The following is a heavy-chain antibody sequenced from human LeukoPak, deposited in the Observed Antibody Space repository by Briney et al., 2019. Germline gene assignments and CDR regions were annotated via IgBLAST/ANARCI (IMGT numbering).Heavy chain of an antibody. Sequence: PGGSLRLSCAASGFTFSSYGMHWVRQAPGKGLEWVAFIRYDGSNKYYADSVKGRFTISRDNSKNTLYLQMNSLRAEDTAVYYCAGRDIVVVIGLDPWGQGTLVTVSS. CDR1: GFTFSSYG. D-gene: IGHD2-2*01. V-gene: IGHV3-30*02. J-gene: IGHJ5*02. CDR2: IRYDGSNK. CDR3: AGRDIVVVIGLDP.